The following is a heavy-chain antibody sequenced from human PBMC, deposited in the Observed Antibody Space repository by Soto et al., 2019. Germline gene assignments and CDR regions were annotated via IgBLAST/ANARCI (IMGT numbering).Heavy chain of an antibody. V-gene: IGHV4-30-4*01. Sequence: SETLSLTCTVSGGSISSGDYYWSWIRQPPGKGLEWIGYIYYSGSTYYNPSLKSRVTISVDTSKNQFSLKLSSVTAADTAVYYCARVVIYYDSSGPFDYWGQETLVTVSS. CDR2: IYYSGST. J-gene: IGHJ4*02. CDR1: GGSISSGDYY. D-gene: IGHD3-22*01. CDR3: ARVVIYYDSSGPFDY.